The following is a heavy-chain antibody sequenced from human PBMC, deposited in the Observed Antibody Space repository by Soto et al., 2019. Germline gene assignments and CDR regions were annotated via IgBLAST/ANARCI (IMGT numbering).Heavy chain of an antibody. J-gene: IGHJ4*02. D-gene: IGHD1-1*01. CDR1: GYTFTSYY. CDR3: ATLELDDY. CDR2: INPSGGST. Sequence: QVQLVQSGAEVKKPGASVKVSCKASGYTFTSYYMHWVRKPPGQGLEWMGIINPSGGSTSSAQKFQGRVTMTRDTSTSTVYMELSSLRSEDTAVYYCATLELDDYWGQGTLVTVSS. V-gene: IGHV1-46*03.